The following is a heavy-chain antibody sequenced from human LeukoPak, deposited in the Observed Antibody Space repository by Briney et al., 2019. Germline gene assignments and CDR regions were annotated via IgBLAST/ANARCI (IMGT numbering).Heavy chain of an antibody. CDR2: IYYSGST. D-gene: IGHD6-6*01. Sequence: SETLSLTCTVSGGSISSSSYYWGWIRQPPGKGLEWIGSIYYSGSTYYNPSLKSRVTISVDTSKNQFSLKLSSVTAADTAVYYCARRGWLVQFDYWGQGTLVTVSS. J-gene: IGHJ4*02. CDR1: GGSISSSSYY. V-gene: IGHV4-39*01. CDR3: ARRGWLVQFDY.